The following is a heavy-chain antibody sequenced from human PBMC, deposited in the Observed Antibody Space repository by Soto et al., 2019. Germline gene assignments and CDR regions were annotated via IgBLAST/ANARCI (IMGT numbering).Heavy chain of an antibody. CDR1: GGSISSGCYS. Sequence: QLQLQESGSGLVKPSQTLSLTCAVSGGSISSGCYSWSWIRQPPGKGLEWIGYIYHSGRTYYNPSLQSRVTISVDRSKNQFSLKLSSVTAADTAVYYCAAGGGLQRYYWGQGTLVTVSS. J-gene: IGHJ4*02. D-gene: IGHD1-1*01. V-gene: IGHV4-30-2*01. CDR2: IYHSGRT. CDR3: AAGGGLQRYY.